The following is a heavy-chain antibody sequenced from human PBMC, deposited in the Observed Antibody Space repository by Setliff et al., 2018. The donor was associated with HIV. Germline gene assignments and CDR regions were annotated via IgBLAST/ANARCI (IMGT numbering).Heavy chain of an antibody. J-gene: IGHJ5*02. Sequence: SETLSLTCTISGGSFGVYRWSWIRQSAGRGLEWIGRIDSSGTNDYKPSLKGLVAISVDTSRNQFSLRVTSVTAADTAVYFCAGDRHSSGLGSYGPWGPGILVTVSS. CDR1: GGSFGVYR. CDR2: IDSSGTN. CDR3: AGDRHSSGLGSYGP. D-gene: IGHD3-10*01. V-gene: IGHV4-4*07.